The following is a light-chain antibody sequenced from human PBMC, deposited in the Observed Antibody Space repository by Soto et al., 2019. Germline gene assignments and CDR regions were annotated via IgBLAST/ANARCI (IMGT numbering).Light chain of an antibody. J-gene: IGLJ3*02. CDR3: SSYGGNNNVV. Sequence: QSALTQPASVSGSPGQSIAISCTGSSSDVGIYNYVSWYQQHPGKVPKLIIYEVSNRPSGVSNRFSGSKSGNTASLTISGLQAEDEADYYCSSYGGNNNVVFGGGTQLTVL. CDR2: EVS. V-gene: IGLV2-14*01. CDR1: SSDVGIYNY.